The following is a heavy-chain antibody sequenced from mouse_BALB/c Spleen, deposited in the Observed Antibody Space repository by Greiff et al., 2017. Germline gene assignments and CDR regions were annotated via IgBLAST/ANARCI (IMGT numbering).Heavy chain of an antibody. Sequence: EVHLVESGGGLVQPGGSLKLSCAASGFTFSSYTMSWVRQTPEKRLEWVAYISNGGGSTYYPDTVKGRFTISRDNAKNTLYLQMSSLKSEDTAMYYCARRGYGSSSHFDYWGQGTTLTVSS. V-gene: IGHV5-12-2*01. CDR1: GFTFSSYT. J-gene: IGHJ2*01. CDR3: ARRGYGSSSHFDY. CDR2: ISNGGGST. D-gene: IGHD1-1*01.